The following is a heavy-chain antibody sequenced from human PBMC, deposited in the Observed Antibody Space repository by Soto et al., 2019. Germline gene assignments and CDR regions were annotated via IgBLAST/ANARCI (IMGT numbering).Heavy chain of an antibody. Sequence: SETLSLTCAVYGGSFSGYYWSWIRQPPGKGLEWIGEINHSGSTNYNPSLKSRVTISVDTSKNQFSLKLSSVTAADTAVYYCARGWGRRWLQSLYFDDWGQGTLVTVSS. CDR2: INHSGST. CDR1: GGSFSGYY. J-gene: IGHJ4*02. CDR3: ARGWGRRWLQSLYFDD. V-gene: IGHV4-34*01. D-gene: IGHD5-12*01.